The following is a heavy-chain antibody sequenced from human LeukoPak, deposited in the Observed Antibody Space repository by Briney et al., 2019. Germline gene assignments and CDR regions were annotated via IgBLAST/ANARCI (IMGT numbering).Heavy chain of an antibody. Sequence: SETLSLTCTVSGGSISSSSYYWGWIRQPPGKGLEWIGSIYYSGSTYYNPSLKGRVTISVDTSKNQFSLKLSSVTAADTAVYYCARQFSLDGSGEILKDYWGQGNLVTVST. J-gene: IGHJ4*02. CDR3: ARQFSLDGSGEILKDY. D-gene: IGHD6-19*01. CDR1: GGSISSSSYY. V-gene: IGHV4-39*01. CDR2: IYYSGST.